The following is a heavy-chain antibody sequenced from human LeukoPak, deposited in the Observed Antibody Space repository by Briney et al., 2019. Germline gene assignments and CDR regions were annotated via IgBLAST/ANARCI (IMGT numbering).Heavy chain of an antibody. Sequence: GGSLRLSCAASGFTVSSNYMSWVRQAPGKGLEWVSVIYSGGSTYYADSVKGRFTISRDNSKNTLYLQMNSLRAEDTAVYYCARVSGSGSYYFYYYSDYWGQGTLVTASS. CDR3: ARVSGSGSYYFYYYSDY. V-gene: IGHV3-53*01. CDR2: IYSGGST. J-gene: IGHJ4*02. D-gene: IGHD3-10*01. CDR1: GFTVSSNY.